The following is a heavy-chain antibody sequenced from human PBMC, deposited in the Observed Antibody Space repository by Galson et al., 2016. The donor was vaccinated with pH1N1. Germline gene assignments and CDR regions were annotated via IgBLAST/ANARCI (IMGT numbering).Heavy chain of an antibody. CDR1: GYIFTRDY. V-gene: IGHV1-46*03. J-gene: IGHJ4*02. Sequence: QSGAEVKKPGESLKTSCKASGYIFTRDYFHWVRQAPGQGLEWMGVIDPSNGGTTFAQKLQSLVTMTRDTSTSTVYMELRGLKSEDTAVYYCIRDLGRLRDFWGQGTLVTVSS. CDR2: IDPSNGGT. D-gene: IGHD7-27*01. CDR3: IRDLGRLRDF.